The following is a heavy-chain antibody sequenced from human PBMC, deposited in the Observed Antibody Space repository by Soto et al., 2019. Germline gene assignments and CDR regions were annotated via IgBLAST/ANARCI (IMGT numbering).Heavy chain of an antibody. CDR2: IYYSGST. Sequence: LSRTCTVSGCASSSYSWSWIRQPPGEGLEWIGYIYYSGSTNYNPSLKSRVTISVDTSKNQFSLKLSSVTAADTAVYYCARSPKTYSYHYGMDVWGQGPTVTVSS. J-gene: IGHJ6*02. V-gene: IGHV4-59*01. CDR1: GCASSSYS. CDR3: ARSPKTYSYHYGMDV.